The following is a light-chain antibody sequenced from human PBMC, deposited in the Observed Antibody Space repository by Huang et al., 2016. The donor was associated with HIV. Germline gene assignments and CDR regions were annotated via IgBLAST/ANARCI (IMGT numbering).Light chain of an antibody. Sequence: EVVMTQSPNTLSVSPGERATLSCRASQSISSNVAWYQQKPGQAPRLLIYRASARAAGVPARFSGSGSGTEFTLTISSLQSEDFAIYYCQQYNNWPPLTFGGGTKVEI. CDR2: RAS. CDR3: QQYNNWPPLT. CDR1: QSISSN. V-gene: IGKV3-15*01. J-gene: IGKJ4*01.